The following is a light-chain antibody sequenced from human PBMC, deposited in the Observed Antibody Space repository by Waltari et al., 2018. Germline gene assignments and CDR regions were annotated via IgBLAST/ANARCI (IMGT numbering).Light chain of an antibody. CDR2: DVN. V-gene: IGLV2-11*01. CDR1: TSDVGGYNY. J-gene: IGLJ3*02. CDR3: CSYAYTYWV. Sequence: QSALTQPRSVSGSPGQSVTIPCNGTTSDVGGYNYVSWYQQHPGKAPKLVIYDVNKRPSGVPDRFSGSKSGNTASLTISGLQAEDEADYSCCSYAYTYWVVGGGTKLTVL.